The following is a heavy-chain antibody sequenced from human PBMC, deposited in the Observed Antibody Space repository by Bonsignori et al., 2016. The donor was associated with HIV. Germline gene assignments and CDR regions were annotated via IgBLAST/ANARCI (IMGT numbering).Heavy chain of an antibody. CDR3: ARSIVGATSDFDY. J-gene: IGHJ4*02. D-gene: IGHD1-26*01. V-gene: IGHV3-30-3*01. Sequence: GGSLRLSCAASGFTFSSYAMHWVRQAPGKGLEWVAVISYDGSNKYYADSVKGRFTISRDNSKNTLYLQMNSLRAEDTAVYYCARSIVGATSDFDYWGQGTLVTVSS. CDR1: GFTFSSYA. CDR2: ISYDGSNK.